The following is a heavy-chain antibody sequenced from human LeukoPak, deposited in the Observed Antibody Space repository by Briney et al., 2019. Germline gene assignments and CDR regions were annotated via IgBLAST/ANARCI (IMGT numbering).Heavy chain of an antibody. CDR2: ISSSSSYI. V-gene: IGHV3-21*01. CDR1: GFTFSSYS. J-gene: IGHJ1*01. Sequence: GGSLRLSCAASGFTFSSYSMNWVRQAPGKGLKWVSSISSSSSYIYYADSVKGRFTISRDNAKNSLYLQMNSLRAEDTAVYYCARDPAVEYFQHWGQGTLVTVSS. CDR3: ARDPAVEYFQH.